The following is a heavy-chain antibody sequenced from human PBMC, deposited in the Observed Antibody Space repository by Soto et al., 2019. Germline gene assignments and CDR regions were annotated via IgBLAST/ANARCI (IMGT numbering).Heavy chain of an antibody. CDR1: GDTVSSNSVA. D-gene: IGHD2-15*01. Sequence: QTLSLTCVGSGDTVSSNSVAWNWVRQSPSRGLEWLGRTYYRSRWYSDYAVSVRSRIDINADTSKNQVSLQLNSVTPEDTAVYYCARSEEDSDYYYYGMDVWGQGTTVTVSS. CDR2: TYYRSRWYS. CDR3: ARSEEDSDYYYYGMDV. J-gene: IGHJ6*02. V-gene: IGHV6-1*01.